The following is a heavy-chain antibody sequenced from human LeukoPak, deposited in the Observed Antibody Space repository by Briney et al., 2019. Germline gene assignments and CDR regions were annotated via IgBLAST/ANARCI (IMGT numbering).Heavy chain of an antibody. CDR1: GFSFSSYS. CDR2: ISSSSSYI. Sequence: GGSLRLSCAASGFSFSSYSMNWVRQAPGKGLEWVSSISSSSSYIYYTDSVKGRFTISRDNAKNSLYPQMNSLRAEGTAVYYCARDTTYGSGTYSFDYWGQGTLVTVSS. D-gene: IGHD3-10*01. V-gene: IGHV3-21*01. J-gene: IGHJ4*02. CDR3: ARDTTYGSGTYSFDY.